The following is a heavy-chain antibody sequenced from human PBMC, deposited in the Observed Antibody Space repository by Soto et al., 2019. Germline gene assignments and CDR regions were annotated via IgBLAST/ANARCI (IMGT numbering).Heavy chain of an antibody. CDR2: INAYNGNT. CDR3: ARDLRSYTAMVSRYYYMDV. D-gene: IGHD5-18*01. V-gene: IGHV1-18*01. Sequence: ASVKVSCKASGYSFTSYSLHWVRQAPGQRLEWMGWINAYNGNTNYSQKLQGRVTMTTDTSTSTAYMELRSLRSDDTAVYYCARDLRSYTAMVSRYYYMDVWGKGTTVTVSS. J-gene: IGHJ6*03. CDR1: GYSFTSYS.